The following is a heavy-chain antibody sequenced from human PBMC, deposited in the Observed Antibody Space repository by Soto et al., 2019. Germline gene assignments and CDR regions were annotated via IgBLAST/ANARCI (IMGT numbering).Heavy chain of an antibody. J-gene: IGHJ4*02. D-gene: IGHD2-21*01. CDR1: GVSVTTSYSY. CDR2: VYYNGNF. V-gene: IGHV4-39*01. CDR3: ARHPTHAEITAYATHYVDS. Sequence: QLQLQESGPGLVKPSETLSLTCTVSGVSVTTSYSYWGWIRQPPGKGLEWIGSVYYNGNFNYKASLETRVTISVHQSQNQFYLIFSSVPAADTAVDFCARHPTHAEITAYATHYVDSWGQGTLVTVSS.